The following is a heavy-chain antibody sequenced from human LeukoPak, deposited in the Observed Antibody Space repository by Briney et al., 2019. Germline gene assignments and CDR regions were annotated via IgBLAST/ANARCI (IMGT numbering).Heavy chain of an antibody. CDR3: ARDWNTMVRGVITPFDY. CDR1: GYTFTSYG. CDR2: ISAYNGNT. D-gene: IGHD3-10*01. J-gene: IGHJ4*02. Sequence: ASVKVSCKAFGYTFTSYGISWVRQAPGQGLEWMGWISAYNGNTNYAQKLQGRVTMTTDTSTSTAYMELRSLRSDDTAVYYCARDWNTMVRGVITPFDYWGQGTLVTVSS. V-gene: IGHV1-18*01.